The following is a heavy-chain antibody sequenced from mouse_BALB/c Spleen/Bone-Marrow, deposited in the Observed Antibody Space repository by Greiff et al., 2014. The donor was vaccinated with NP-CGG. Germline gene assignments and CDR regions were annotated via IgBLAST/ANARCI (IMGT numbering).Heavy chain of an antibody. D-gene: IGHD1-1*01. Sequence: QVQLQQSGPGLVAPSQSLSITCTVSGFSFTSYGVHWVRQPPGKVLEWLGVIWAGGSTNYYSALMYRLSISKDNSKNQVFLKMNSLQTDDTAMYYCARGSYYEGAMDYWGQGTSVTVSS. CDR3: ARGSYYEGAMDY. CDR2: IWAGGST. V-gene: IGHV2-9*02. J-gene: IGHJ4*01. CDR1: GFSFTSYG.